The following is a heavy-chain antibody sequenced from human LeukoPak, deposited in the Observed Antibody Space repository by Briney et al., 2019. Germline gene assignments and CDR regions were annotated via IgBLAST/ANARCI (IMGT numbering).Heavy chain of an antibody. V-gene: IGHV1-69*05. J-gene: IGHJ4*02. CDR3: ARDSLYYFDY. CDR2: IIPIFGTA. D-gene: IGHD3-16*02. CDR1: GGTFSSYA. Sequence: AASVKVSCKASGGTFSSYAISWVRQAPGQGLEWMGRIIPIFGTANYAQKFQGRVTITTDESTSTAYMELSSLRSEDTAVYYCARDSLYYFDYWGQGTLVTVSS.